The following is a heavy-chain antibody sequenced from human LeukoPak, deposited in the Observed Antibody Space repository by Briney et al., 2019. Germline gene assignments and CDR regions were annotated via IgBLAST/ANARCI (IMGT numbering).Heavy chain of an antibody. D-gene: IGHD6-19*01. CDR2: ITAIDGRT. J-gene: IGHJ4*02. V-gene: IGHV3-23*01. Sequence: PGGSLRLSCVASGFTFSSTTMGWVRQAPGRGLEWVSSITAIDGRTYYADSVRGRFTISRDNSKNTLYLQMNSLRAEDTAVYYCATSGWRSDYWGQGTLVTVSS. CDR3: ATSGWRSDY. CDR1: GFTFSSTT.